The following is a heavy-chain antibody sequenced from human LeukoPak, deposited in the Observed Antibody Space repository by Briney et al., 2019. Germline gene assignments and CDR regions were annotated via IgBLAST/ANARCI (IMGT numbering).Heavy chain of an antibody. Sequence: GRSLRLSCAASGFTFSYYALHWVRQAPGKGLEWVALISFDGNNKFYTDSVKGRFTISRDTSENILYLQMNTLRGEDTAVYYCARETPGQGFDYWGQGTLVTVSS. J-gene: IGHJ4*02. V-gene: IGHV3-30*04. CDR1: GFTFSYYA. CDR3: ARETPGQGFDY. CDR2: ISFDGNNK.